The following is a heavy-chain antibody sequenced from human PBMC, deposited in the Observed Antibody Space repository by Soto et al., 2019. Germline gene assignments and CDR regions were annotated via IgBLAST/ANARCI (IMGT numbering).Heavy chain of an antibody. V-gene: IGHV3-48*01. CDR1: GFTFSSYS. CDR2: ISSSSSTI. J-gene: IGHJ4*02. Sequence: EVQLVESGGGLVQPGGSLRLSCAASGFTFSSYSMNWVRQAPGKGLEWVSYISSSSSTIYYADSVKGRFTISRDNAKTSLYLQMTSLRAEDTAVYYCARDPLWFGELLLDYWGQGTLVTVSS. CDR3: ARDPLWFGELLLDY. D-gene: IGHD3-10*01.